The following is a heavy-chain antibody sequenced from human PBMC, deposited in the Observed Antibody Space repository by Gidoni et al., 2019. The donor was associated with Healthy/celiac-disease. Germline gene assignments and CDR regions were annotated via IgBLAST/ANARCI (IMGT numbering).Heavy chain of an antibody. D-gene: IGHD3-22*01. CDR3: VKDHKYYYDSSGYYYSDY. CDR1: VFTFSSSP. CDR2: ISSNGGST. V-gene: IGHV3-64D*06. J-gene: IGHJ4*02. Sequence: EVQLVASGGGLVQPGGSLRLSCSAPVFTFSSSPMHWVRQAPGKGLEYVSAISSNGGSTYYADSVKGRFTISRDNSKNTLYLQMSSLRAEDTAVYYCVKDHKYYYDSSGYYYSDYWGQGTLVTVSS.